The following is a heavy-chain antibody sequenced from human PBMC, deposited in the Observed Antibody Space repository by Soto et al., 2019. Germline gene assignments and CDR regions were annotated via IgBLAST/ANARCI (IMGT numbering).Heavy chain of an antibody. D-gene: IGHD2-15*01. CDR1: GYTFTGYY. Sequence: ASVKVSCKASGYTFTGYYMHWVRQAPGQGLEWMGWINPNSGGTNYAQKFQGWVTMTRDTSISTAYMELSRLRSDDTAVYYCAREESYCSGGSCYSGYFDYWGQGTLVTVSS. CDR2: INPNSGGT. CDR3: AREESYCSGGSCYSGYFDY. V-gene: IGHV1-2*04. J-gene: IGHJ4*02.